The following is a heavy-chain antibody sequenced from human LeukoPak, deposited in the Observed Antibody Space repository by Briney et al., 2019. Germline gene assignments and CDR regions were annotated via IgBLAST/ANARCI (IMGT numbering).Heavy chain of an antibody. Sequence: GGSLRLSCEASGFTQNAMGWVRQAPGKGLEWVASISRSGGNSHYADSVKGRFTISRDNSKNTMYLQMNSLRAEDTAVYYCAKTSSGWSDVAYYFDYWGQGTLVTVSS. V-gene: IGHV3-23*01. J-gene: IGHJ4*02. CDR3: AKTSSGWSDVAYYFDY. CDR1: GFTQNA. CDR2: ISRSGGNS. D-gene: IGHD6-19*01.